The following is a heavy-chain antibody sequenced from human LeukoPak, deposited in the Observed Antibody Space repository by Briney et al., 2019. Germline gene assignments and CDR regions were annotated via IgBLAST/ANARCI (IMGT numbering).Heavy chain of an antibody. CDR3: ARVGTGTTGGYFDY. CDR2: ISSSSSTI. D-gene: IGHD1-7*01. CDR1: GFTFSSYS. Sequence: GGSLRLSCAASGFTFSSYSMNWVRQAPGKGLEWVSYISSSSSTIYYADSVKGRFTISRDNAKNSLYPQMNSLRAEDTAVYYCARVGTGTTGGYFDYWGQGTLVTVSS. V-gene: IGHV3-48*01. J-gene: IGHJ4*02.